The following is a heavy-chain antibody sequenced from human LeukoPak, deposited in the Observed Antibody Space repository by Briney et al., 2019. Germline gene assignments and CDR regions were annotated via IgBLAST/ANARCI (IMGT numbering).Heavy chain of an antibody. V-gene: IGHV1-18*01. D-gene: IGHD3-10*01. J-gene: IGHJ4*02. CDR1: GYTFTSYG. CDR3: ARVHTYYYGSGSYLSDY. Sequence: GASVKVSCKASGYTFTSYGISWVRQAPGQGLEWMGWISAYNGNTNYAQKLQSIVTMTTDTSTSTAYMELRSLRSDDTAVYYCARVHTYYYGSGSYLSDYWGQGTLVTVCS. CDR2: ISAYNGNT.